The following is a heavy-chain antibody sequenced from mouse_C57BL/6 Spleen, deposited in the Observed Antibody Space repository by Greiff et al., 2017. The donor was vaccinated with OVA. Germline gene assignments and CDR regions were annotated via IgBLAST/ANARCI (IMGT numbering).Heavy chain of an antibody. V-gene: IGHV5-12*01. CDR3: ARRTTVVAWYFDV. CDR2: ISNGGGST. Sequence: EVQGVESGGGLVQPGGSLKLSCAASGFTFSDYYMYWVRQTPEKRLEWVAYISNGGGSTYYPDTVKGRFTISRDNAKNTLYLQMSRLKSEDTAMYYCARRTTVVAWYFDVWGTGTTVTVSS. CDR1: GFTFSDYY. D-gene: IGHD1-1*01. J-gene: IGHJ1*03.